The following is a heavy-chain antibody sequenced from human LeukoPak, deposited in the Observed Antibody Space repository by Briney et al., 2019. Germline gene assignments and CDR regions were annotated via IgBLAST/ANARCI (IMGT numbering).Heavy chain of an antibody. CDR2: IRYDGSNK. V-gene: IGHV3-30*02. CDR3: AKGKGYSSSWYRGYYFDY. J-gene: IGHJ4*02. CDR1: GFTFSSYG. Sequence: GGSLRLSCAASGFTFSSYGMHWVRQAPGKGLEWVAFIRYDGSNKYYADSVKGRFTISRDNSKNTLYLQMNSLRAEDTAVYYCAKGKGYSSSWYRGYYFDYWGQGTLVTVSS. D-gene: IGHD6-13*01.